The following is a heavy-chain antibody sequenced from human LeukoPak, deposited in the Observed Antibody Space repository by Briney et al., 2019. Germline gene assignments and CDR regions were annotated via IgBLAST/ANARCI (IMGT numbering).Heavy chain of an antibody. CDR1: GFTFSSYW. V-gene: IGHV3-74*01. Sequence: PGGSLRLSCAASGFTFSSYWMHWVRQAPGKGLVWVSRINSDGSSTSYADSVKGRFTISRDNAKNTLYLQMNSLRAEDTAVYYCASWADSLYYYYGMDVWGQGTTVTVSS. D-gene: IGHD3-22*01. CDR2: INSDGSST. J-gene: IGHJ6*02. CDR3: ASWADSLYYYYGMDV.